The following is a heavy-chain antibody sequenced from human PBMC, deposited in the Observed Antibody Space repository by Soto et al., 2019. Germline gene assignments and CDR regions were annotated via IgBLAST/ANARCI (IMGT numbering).Heavy chain of an antibody. D-gene: IGHD3-9*01. J-gene: IGHJ4*02. Sequence: AVGSLRLSCAASGFTFSTYAMHWVRQAPGKGLEWVAVISYDGSNKYYADSVKGRFTISRDNSKNTLYLQMNSLRAEDTAVYYCARASRAFLYDILTPPIFVDWGQGTLVTSPQ. CDR1: GFTFSTYA. CDR2: ISYDGSNK. V-gene: IGHV3-30-3*01. CDR3: ARASRAFLYDILTPPIFVD.